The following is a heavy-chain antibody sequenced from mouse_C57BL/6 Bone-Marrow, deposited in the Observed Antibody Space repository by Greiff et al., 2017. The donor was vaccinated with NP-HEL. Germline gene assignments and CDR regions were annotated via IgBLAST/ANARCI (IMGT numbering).Heavy chain of an antibody. Sequence: EVQVVESGGDLVKPGGSLKLSCAASGFTFSSYGMSWVRQTPDKRLEWVATISSGGSYTYYPDSVKGRFTISRDNAKNTLYLQMSSLKSEDTAMYYCARPRYGNDYYAMDYWGQGTSVTVSS. D-gene: IGHD2-1*01. J-gene: IGHJ4*01. CDR1: GFTFSSYG. CDR2: ISSGGSYT. CDR3: ARPRYGNDYYAMDY. V-gene: IGHV5-6*01.